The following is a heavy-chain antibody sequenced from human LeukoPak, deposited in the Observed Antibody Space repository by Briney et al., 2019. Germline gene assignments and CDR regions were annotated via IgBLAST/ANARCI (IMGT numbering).Heavy chain of an antibody. CDR1: GSTFSSNA. V-gene: IGHV3-23*01. CDR2: ISSSGSSS. CDR3: AKNFGSGNYRSFDY. J-gene: IGHJ4*02. D-gene: IGHD3-10*01. Sequence: PGGSLRLSCAASGSTFSSNAMSWVRQAPGKGLEWVSVISSSGSSSYYADSVKGRFTISRDNSKNTLYLQMNSLRAEDTATYYCAKNFGSGNYRSFDYWGQGTLVTVSS.